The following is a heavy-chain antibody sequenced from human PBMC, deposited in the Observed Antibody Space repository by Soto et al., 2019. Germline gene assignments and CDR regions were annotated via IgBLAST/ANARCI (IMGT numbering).Heavy chain of an antibody. CDR1: GFTFSSYA. Sequence: QVQLVESGGGVVQPGRSLRLSCAASGFTFSSYAMHWVRQAPGKGLEWVAVISYDGSNKYYADSVKGRFTISRENSQNTLYLQMNSLRAEDTAVYYCARGRFTVTTYGFYGMDVWGQGTTFTVSS. V-gene: IGHV3-30-3*01. CDR2: ISYDGSNK. J-gene: IGHJ6*02. CDR3: ARGRFTVTTYGFYGMDV. D-gene: IGHD4-17*01.